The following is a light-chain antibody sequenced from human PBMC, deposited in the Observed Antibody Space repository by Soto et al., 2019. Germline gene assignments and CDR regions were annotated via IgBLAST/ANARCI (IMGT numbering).Light chain of an antibody. CDR3: QKYNSAPYT. CDR2: DAA. V-gene: IGKV1-39*01. Sequence: DIQMTQSPYSLSAAVGDRVTIACRASQNINTYLNWYQQKPGKAPKLLIFDAASLQSGVPSRFSGGGSRTDFTLTITSLQPEDFATYYCQKYNSAPYTFGQGTKLEIK. CDR1: QNINTY. J-gene: IGKJ2*01.